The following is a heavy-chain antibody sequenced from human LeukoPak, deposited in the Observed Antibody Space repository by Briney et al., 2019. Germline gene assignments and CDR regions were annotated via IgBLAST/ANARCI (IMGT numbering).Heavy chain of an antibody. CDR1: GYTFTSYY. D-gene: IGHD5-12*01. J-gene: IGHJ5*02. CDR3: ARNVDIVATILSNWFDP. CDR2: IKPSGGST. V-gene: IGHV1-46*03. Sequence: ASVKVSCKASGYTFTSYYMHWVRQAPGQGLEWMGIIKPSGGSTSYAQKFQGRVTMTRDTSTSTVYMELSSLRSEDTAVYYCARNVDIVATILSNWFDPWGQGTLVTVSS.